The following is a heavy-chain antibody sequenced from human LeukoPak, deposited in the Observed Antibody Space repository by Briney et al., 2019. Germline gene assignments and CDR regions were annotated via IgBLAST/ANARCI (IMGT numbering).Heavy chain of an antibody. CDR1: GYSIRSINW. J-gene: IGHJ3*02. CDR2: IYYSGST. V-gene: IGHV4-28*01. Sequence: SETLSLTCAVSGYSIRSINWWAWIRQPPGKGLEWIGYIYYSGSTYYNPSLKSRVTMSVDTSKNQFSLKLSSVTAVDTAVYYCARSPVSRGAFDIWGQGTMVTVSS. CDR3: ARSPVSRGAFDI. D-gene: IGHD3-10*01.